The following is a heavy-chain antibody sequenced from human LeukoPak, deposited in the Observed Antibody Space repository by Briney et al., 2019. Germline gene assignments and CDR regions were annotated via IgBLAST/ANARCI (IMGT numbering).Heavy chain of an antibody. Sequence: GGSLRLSCAASGFTFSSYAMSWVRQAPGKGLEWVSAISGSGGSTYYAGSVKGRFTISRDNSKNTLYLQMNSLRAEDTAVYYCAKVHRRDGYIPRDYWGQGTLVTVSS. D-gene: IGHD5-24*01. CDR3: AKVHRRDGYIPRDY. CDR1: GFTFSSYA. J-gene: IGHJ4*02. CDR2: ISGSGGST. V-gene: IGHV3-23*01.